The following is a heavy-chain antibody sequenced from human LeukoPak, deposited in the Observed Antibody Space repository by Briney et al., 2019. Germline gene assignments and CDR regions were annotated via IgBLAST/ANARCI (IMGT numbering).Heavy chain of an antibody. D-gene: IGHD3-9*01. Sequence: GESLKISCKGSGYSFTSYWIGWVRQMPGKGLEWMGVIYPGDSDTRYSTSFQGQVTISVDKSTSTAYLQWISLKASDTAMYYCARGPHYDFLTGYYSSHFDYWGQGTLVSVSS. V-gene: IGHV5-51*01. CDR1: GYSFTSYW. J-gene: IGHJ4*02. CDR3: ARGPHYDFLTGYYSSHFDY. CDR2: IYPGDSDT.